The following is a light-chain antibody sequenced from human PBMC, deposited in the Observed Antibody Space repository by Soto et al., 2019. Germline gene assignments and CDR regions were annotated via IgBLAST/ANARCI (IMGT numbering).Light chain of an antibody. Sequence: QSALTQPRSVSGSPGQSVTISCTGTSSDVGGYNYVSWYQQHTGKAPKLMIYDVSQRPSGVPDRFSGSKSGNTASLTISGLQAEYEADYYCCSYAGSYIWVFGGGTKVTVL. CDR3: CSYAGSYIWV. J-gene: IGLJ3*02. CDR2: DVS. V-gene: IGLV2-11*01. CDR1: SSDVGGYNY.